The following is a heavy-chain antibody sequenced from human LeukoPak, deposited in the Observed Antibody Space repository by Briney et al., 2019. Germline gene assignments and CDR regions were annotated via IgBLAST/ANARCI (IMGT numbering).Heavy chain of an antibody. J-gene: IGHJ6*03. CDR3: ARGPVPGSPYYYMEV. D-gene: IGHD3-10*01. V-gene: IGHV1-8*01. Sequence: ASVKVSCKASGYTFTSYDINWVRQATGQGLEWMGWINPNSGDTGYAQKFQGRVTMTRNTSISTAYMELSRLRSEDTAVYYCARGPVPGSPYYYMEVWGKGTTVTVSS. CDR2: INPNSGDT. CDR1: GYTFTSYD.